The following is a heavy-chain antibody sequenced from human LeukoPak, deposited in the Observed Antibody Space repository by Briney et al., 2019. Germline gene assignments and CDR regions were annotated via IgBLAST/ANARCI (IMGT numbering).Heavy chain of an antibody. D-gene: IGHD3-22*01. CDR2: INTYNGNT. CDR1: GYTFSSYG. Sequence: ASVKVSCKASGYTFSSYGISWVRQAPGQGLEWMGWINTYNGNTNYAQKLQDRVTMTTDTSTSTAYMELRSLRSDDTAVYYCASFRNYYDSSGYSDYYFDYWGQGTLVTVSS. V-gene: IGHV1-18*01. CDR3: ASFRNYYDSSGYSDYYFDY. J-gene: IGHJ4*02.